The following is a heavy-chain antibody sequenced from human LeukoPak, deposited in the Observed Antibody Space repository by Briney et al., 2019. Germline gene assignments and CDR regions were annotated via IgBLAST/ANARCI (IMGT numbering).Heavy chain of an antibody. D-gene: IGHD6-13*01. Sequence: PSETLSLTCTVSGGSISSYYWSWIRQPPGKGREWVGYIYYSGSTNYNPSLESRVTISVDTSKNQFSLKLSSVTAADTAGYYCARFGIYGAAAGTWWFDPWGQGTLVTVSS. CDR2: IYYSGST. J-gene: IGHJ5*02. V-gene: IGHV4-59*01. CDR3: ARFGIYGAAAGTWWFDP. CDR1: GGSISSYY.